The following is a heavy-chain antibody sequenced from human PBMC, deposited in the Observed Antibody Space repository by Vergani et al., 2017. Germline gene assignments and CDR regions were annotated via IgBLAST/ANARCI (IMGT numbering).Heavy chain of an antibody. CDR2: ISGSGGST. D-gene: IGHD3-22*01. J-gene: IGHJ4*02. Sequence: EVQLLESGGGLLQPGGSLRLSCAASGFTFSSYARSWVRQAPGKGLEWVSAISGSGGSTYYADSVKGRFTISRDNSKNTLYLQMNSLRAEDTAVYYCAKIGTMIVVVWEVPDFDYWGQGTLVTVSS. CDR1: GFTFSSYA. CDR3: AKIGTMIVVVWEVPDFDY. V-gene: IGHV3-23*01.